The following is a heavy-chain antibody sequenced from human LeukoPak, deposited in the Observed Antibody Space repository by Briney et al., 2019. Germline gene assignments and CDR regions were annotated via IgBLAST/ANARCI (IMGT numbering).Heavy chain of an antibody. D-gene: IGHD3-22*01. CDR2: IYYSGST. V-gene: IGHV4-59*01. CDR3: ARAGYYSAFDY. Sequence: SETLSLTCTVSGGSISSYYWSWIRQPPGKGQEWIGHIYYSGSTNYNPSLKSRVTISVDTSKNQFSLKLSSVTAADTAVYYCARAGYYSAFDYWGLGTLVTVSS. J-gene: IGHJ4*02. CDR1: GGSISSYY.